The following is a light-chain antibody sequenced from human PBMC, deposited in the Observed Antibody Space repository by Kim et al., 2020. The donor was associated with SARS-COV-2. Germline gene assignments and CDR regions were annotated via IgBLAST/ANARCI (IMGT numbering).Light chain of an antibody. V-gene: IGLV3-21*02. CDR3: QVWDDGSLV. Sequence: SVAPVGTATLTCEENSIGSKGVHWYQQKPGQAPVLVVHDDSDRPSGIPERFSGSNSGNTATLTIIRAEAGDEADYFCQVWDDGSLVFGGGTQLTVL. CDR2: DDS. CDR1: SIGSKG. J-gene: IGLJ3*02.